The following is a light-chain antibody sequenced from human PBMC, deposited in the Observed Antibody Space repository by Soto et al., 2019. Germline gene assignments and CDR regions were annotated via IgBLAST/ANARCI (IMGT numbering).Light chain of an antibody. V-gene: IGKV3D-20*02. CDR3: QQRSTWPPFS. CDR2: DAS. Sequence: EIVLTQSPGTLSLSPGERATLSCRASQSVSNNYLAWYQQKPGQAPRLLIYDASNRATGIPVRFSGSGSGTDLTLTISSLEPEDFAVYYCQQRSTWPPFSFGPGTKVDI. CDR1: QSVSNNY. J-gene: IGKJ3*01.